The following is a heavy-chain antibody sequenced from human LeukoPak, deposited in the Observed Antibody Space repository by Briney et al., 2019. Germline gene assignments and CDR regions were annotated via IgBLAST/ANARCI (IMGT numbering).Heavy chain of an antibody. V-gene: IGHV3-21*01. J-gene: IGHJ4*02. Sequence: NPGGSLRLSCAASGFTFRNYGMHWVRQAPGEGLEWVSSISGSSSDIYYADSMKGRLTISRDNAKNSVYLQINSLRAEDTAIYYCARRGYIDSSGYDYWGQGTLVTVSS. CDR1: GFTFRNYG. CDR2: ISGSSSDI. CDR3: ARRGYIDSSGYDY. D-gene: IGHD3-22*01.